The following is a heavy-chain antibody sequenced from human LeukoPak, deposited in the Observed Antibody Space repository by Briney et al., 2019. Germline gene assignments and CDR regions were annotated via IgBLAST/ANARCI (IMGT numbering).Heavy chain of an antibody. D-gene: IGHD5-18*01. V-gene: IGHV3-21*01. CDR2: ISSSSSYI. CDR1: GFTFSSYS. Sequence: TGGSLRLSCAPSGFTFSSYSMNCVRQAPGKGLEWVSSISSSSSYIYYADSVKGRFTISRDNAKNSLYLQMNSLRAEDTAVYYCARDLGGTAMARTFDYWGQGTLVTVSS. CDR3: ARDLGGTAMARTFDY. J-gene: IGHJ4*02.